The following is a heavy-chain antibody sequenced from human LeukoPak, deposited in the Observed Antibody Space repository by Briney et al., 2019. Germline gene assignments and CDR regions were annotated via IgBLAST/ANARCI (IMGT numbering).Heavy chain of an antibody. CDR3: VKNYGVSRPFYDY. D-gene: IGHD4-17*01. CDR1: GLSFSAYA. CDR2: ISGGGDYI. J-gene: IGHJ4*02. V-gene: IGHV3-23*01. Sequence: PGGSLRLSCAGPGLSFSAYAMTWVRQTPEKGLEWVSAISGGGDYIYYADSVRGRFTASRDNSKSTMCLQMNSLRADDTAIYFCVKNYGVSRPFYDYWGQGILVIVSS.